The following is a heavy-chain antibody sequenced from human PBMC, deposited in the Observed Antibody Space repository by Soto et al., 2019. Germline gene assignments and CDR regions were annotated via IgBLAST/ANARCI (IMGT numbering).Heavy chain of an antibody. V-gene: IGHV3-30-3*01. CDR2: ISYEGSDK. D-gene: IGHD3-22*01. CDR1: AFTFSSYG. CDR3: ARDRLYESNTYYYNFGMDV. J-gene: IGHJ6*02. Sequence: QVQLVESGGGVVQPGRSLRLSCAASAFTFSSYGMHWIRQAPGMGLDWVAVISYEGSDKYYADSVKGRFTVSRDNSQNTLYLQMNSLRDDDTAVYYCARDRLYESNTYYYNFGMDVWGQGTTVTVAS.